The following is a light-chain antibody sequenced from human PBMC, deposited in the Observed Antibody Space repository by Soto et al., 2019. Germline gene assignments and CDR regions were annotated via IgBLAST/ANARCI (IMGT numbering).Light chain of an antibody. CDR3: QSYDSYLSGVI. V-gene: IGLV1-40*01. Sequence: QSALTQPPSVSGAPGQRVTISCIGSSSSIGAGYDVHWYQQLPGAAPKLLIYDNTNRPSGVPDRFSGSKSGISASLAITGLQAEDEADYYCQSYDSYLSGVIFGGGTKVTVL. CDR1: SSSIGAGYD. J-gene: IGLJ2*01. CDR2: DNT.